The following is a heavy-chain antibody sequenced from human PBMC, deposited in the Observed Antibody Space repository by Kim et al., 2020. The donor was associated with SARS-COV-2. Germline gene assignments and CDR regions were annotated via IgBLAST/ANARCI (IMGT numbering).Heavy chain of an antibody. D-gene: IGHD6-13*01. J-gene: IGHJ5*02. V-gene: IGHV1-2*06. CDR1: GYTFTGYY. CDR3: ARDRRTIRTEHAPPYSSPTNWFDP. Sequence: ASVKVSCKASGYTFTGYYMHWVRQAPGQGLEWMGRINPNSGGTNYAQKFQGRVTMTRDTSISTAYMELSRLRSDDTAVYYCARDRRTIRTEHAPPYSSPTNWFDPWGQGTLVTVSS. CDR2: INPNSGGT.